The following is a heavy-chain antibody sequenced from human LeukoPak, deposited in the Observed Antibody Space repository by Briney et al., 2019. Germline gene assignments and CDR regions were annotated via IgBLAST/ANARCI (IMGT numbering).Heavy chain of an antibody. J-gene: IGHJ4*02. CDR1: GYTFTNYG. CDR2: ISAYNGHT. V-gene: IGHV1-18*01. CDR3: ARGFPPRRSYDSSGYYSYNFDY. D-gene: IGHD3-22*01. Sequence: ASVKVSCKTSGYTFTNYGVTWVRQAPGEGLEWMGWISAYNGHTKYAQRLQGRVTMTTDTSTSTAYMELRSLRSDDTAVYYCARGFPPRRSYDSSGYYSYNFDYWGQGTLVTVSS.